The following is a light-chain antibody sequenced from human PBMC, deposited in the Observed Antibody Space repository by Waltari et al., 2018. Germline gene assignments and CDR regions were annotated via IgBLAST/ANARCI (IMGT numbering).Light chain of an antibody. V-gene: IGKV3-11*01. J-gene: IGKJ4*01. Sequence: EIVFTQSPATLSLSPGERATLSCRASQSVRNYLAWYQQKPSQAPTLLIYDTSNRATDIPARFSGSGSGTDFTLTITSLEPGDSAIYYCQQRAKWPLTFGGGTRVETK. CDR3: QQRAKWPLT. CDR2: DTS. CDR1: QSVRNY.